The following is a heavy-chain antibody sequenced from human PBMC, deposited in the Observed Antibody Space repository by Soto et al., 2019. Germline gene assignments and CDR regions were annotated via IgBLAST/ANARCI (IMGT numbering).Heavy chain of an antibody. D-gene: IGHD3-16*01. CDR3: ARGEWLGERRFDP. CDR2: IYYSGST. Sequence: QVQLQESGPGLVKPSQTLSLTCTVSGGSISSGGYYWSWIRQHPGKGLEWIGYIYYSGSTYYNPSLKSRATIAVDTSKNQFARKLSSVTAADTAVYYCARGEWLGERRFDPWGQGTLVTVSS. V-gene: IGHV4-31*03. CDR1: GGSISSGGYY. J-gene: IGHJ5*02.